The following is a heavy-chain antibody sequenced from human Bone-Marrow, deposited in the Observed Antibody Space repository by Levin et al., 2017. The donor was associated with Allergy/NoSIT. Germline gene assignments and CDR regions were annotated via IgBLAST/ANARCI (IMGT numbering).Heavy chain of an antibody. CDR1: GFDFSNFA. Sequence: GGSLRLSCVASGFDFSNFALHWVRQAPGKGLEWVAVIWYDGSNKYYADSVKGRCTISRDTSRNTLYLQMNSLRVEDTALYYCARGRGTAYFDHWGRGTLVTVSS. J-gene: IGHJ4*02. V-gene: IGHV3-33*01. CDR3: ARGRGTAYFDH. CDR2: IWYDGSNK. D-gene: IGHD3-10*01.